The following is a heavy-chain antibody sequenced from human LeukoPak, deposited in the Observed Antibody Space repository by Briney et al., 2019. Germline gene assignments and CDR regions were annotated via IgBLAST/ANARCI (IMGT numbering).Heavy chain of an antibody. J-gene: IGHJ3*02. CDR2: IYYSGST. CDR1: GGSISTGDYY. V-gene: IGHV4-30-4*01. D-gene: IGHD6-19*01. CDR3: ARLTALAGHRGAFDI. Sequence: SQTLSLTCTVSGGSISTGDYYWSWIRQPPGRGLEWIGYIYYSGSTFYNPSLKSRVAISIDMSKSQFSLHLSSVTAADTAIYYCARLTALAGHRGAFDIWGPGTMVTVSS.